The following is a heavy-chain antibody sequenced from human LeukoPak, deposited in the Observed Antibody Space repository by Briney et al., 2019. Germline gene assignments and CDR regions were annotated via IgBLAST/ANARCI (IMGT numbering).Heavy chain of an antibody. J-gene: IGHJ3*02. D-gene: IGHD2-2*01. CDR2: INPNSGGT. V-gene: IGHV1-2*02. CDR3: ARGEGHQLQGDSLDI. Sequence: GASVKVSCKASGYTFTGYYIHWVRQAPGQGLEWMGWINPNSGGTNYAQKFQGRVTMTRDTSISTAYMELNRLRSDDTAVYYCARGEGHQLQGDSLDIWGQGTMVTVSS. CDR1: GYTFTGYY.